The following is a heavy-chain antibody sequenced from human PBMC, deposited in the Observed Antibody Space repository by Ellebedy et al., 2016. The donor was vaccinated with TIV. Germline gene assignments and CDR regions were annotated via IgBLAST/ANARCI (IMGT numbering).Heavy chain of an antibody. J-gene: IGHJ4*02. D-gene: IGHD6-19*01. CDR1: GYTFTSYG. CDR3: ARASPSTSTAVTFDS. CDR2: ISAHNGDT. V-gene: IGHV1-18*01. Sequence: ASVKVSCKASGYTFTSYGISWVRQAPGRGLEWMGWISAHNGDTDYAQNLQGRVTLTTDTSTSTAYMEMRSLTSDDTAVYFCARASPSTSTAVTFDSWGQGTLVTVSS.